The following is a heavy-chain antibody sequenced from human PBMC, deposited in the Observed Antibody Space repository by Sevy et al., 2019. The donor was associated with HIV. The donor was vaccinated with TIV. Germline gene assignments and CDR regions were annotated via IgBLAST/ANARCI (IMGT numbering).Heavy chain of an antibody. Sequence: GGSLRLSCAASGFTFSSYWMHWVRQAPGKGLVWVSRVNSDGSSTSYADSVKGRFTISRDNAKNTLYLQMNSLRAEDTAVYYCARGAAAGTVDYWGQGTLVTVFS. J-gene: IGHJ4*02. CDR2: VNSDGSST. CDR1: GFTFSSYW. V-gene: IGHV3-74*01. D-gene: IGHD6-13*01. CDR3: ARGAAAGTVDY.